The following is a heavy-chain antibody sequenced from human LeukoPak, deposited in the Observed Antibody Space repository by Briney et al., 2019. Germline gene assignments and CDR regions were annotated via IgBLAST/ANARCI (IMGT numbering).Heavy chain of an antibody. V-gene: IGHV4-59*08. Sequence: SETLSLTCTVSGGSISSYYWSWIRQPPGKGLEWIAYIYYRGSTNYNPSLKSRVTISVDTSKNQFSLKLSSVSAADTAVYYCARRTTGTGPFDYWGQGTLVTVSS. CDR2: IYYRGST. D-gene: IGHD1-1*01. J-gene: IGHJ4*02. CDR1: GGSISSYY. CDR3: ARRTTGTGPFDY.